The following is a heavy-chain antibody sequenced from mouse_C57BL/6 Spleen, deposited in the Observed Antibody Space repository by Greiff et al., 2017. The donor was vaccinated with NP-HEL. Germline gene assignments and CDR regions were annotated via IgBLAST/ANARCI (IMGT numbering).Heavy chain of an antibody. V-gene: IGHV14-2*01. D-gene: IGHD1-1*01. CDR2: IDPEDGET. CDR1: GFNIKDYY. CDR3: ARANAAVVESYWYFDV. Sequence: VQLQQSGAELVKPGASVKLSCTASGFNIKDYYMHWVKQRTEQGLEWIGRIDPEDGETKYAPKFQGKAPITADTSSNTAYLQLSSLTSEDTAVEYCARANAAVVESYWYFDVWGTGTTVTVSS. J-gene: IGHJ1*03.